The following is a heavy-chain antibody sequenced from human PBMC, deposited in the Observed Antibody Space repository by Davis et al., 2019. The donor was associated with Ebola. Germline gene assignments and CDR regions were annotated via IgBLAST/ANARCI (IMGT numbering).Heavy chain of an antibody. CDR3: AKDSDDSSGLFYYYYGMDV. J-gene: IGHJ6*02. Sequence: GGSLRLSCAASGFTFSSYAMHWVRQAPGKGLEWVAVISYDGSNKYYADSVKGRFTISRDNSKNTLYLQMNSLRAEDTAVYYCAKDSDDSSGLFYYYYGMDVWGQGTTVTVSS. CDR1: GFTFSSYA. V-gene: IGHV3-30-3*01. D-gene: IGHD3-22*01. CDR2: ISYDGSNK.